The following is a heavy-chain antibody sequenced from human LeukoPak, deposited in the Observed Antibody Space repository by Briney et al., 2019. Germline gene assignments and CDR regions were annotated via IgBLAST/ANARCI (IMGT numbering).Heavy chain of an antibody. D-gene: IGHD3-16*01. V-gene: IGHV1-69*04. CDR1: GCTFSSYA. CDR3: GGDYVKRYYYYGMDV. J-gene: IGHJ6*02. Sequence: GAAVTVSFKASGCTFSSYAISWVGQAAGQGLEWLGRIIPILGIANYAQKFQRRVTITADKSTSTAYMELSSLRSEDTAVYYCGGDYVKRYYYYGMDVWGQGTTVTVSS. CDR2: IIPILGIA.